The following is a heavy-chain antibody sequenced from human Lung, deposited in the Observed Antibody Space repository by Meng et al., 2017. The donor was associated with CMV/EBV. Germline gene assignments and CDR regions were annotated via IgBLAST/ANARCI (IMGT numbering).Heavy chain of an antibody. J-gene: IGHJ6*02. V-gene: IGHV3-48*04. CDR1: GFTFTSYA. Sequence: GESLKISCAASGFTFTSYAMNWVRQAPGKGLEWVSYISSSSSTIYYADSVKGRFTISRDNAKNSLYLQMNSLRAEDTAVYYCATMPQSGSYSHSYYYGMDVXGQGXTVTVSS. D-gene: IGHD1-26*01. CDR3: ATMPQSGSYSHSYYYGMDV. CDR2: ISSSSSTI.